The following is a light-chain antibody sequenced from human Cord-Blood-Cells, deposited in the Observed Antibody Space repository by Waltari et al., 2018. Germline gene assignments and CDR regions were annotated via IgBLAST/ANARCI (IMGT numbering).Light chain of an antibody. CDR2: EGS. CDR1: SSDVGSYNL. CDR3: CSYAGSSTYV. V-gene: IGLV2-23*01. J-gene: IGLJ1*01. Sequence: QSALPQPASVSGSPGQSITISCTGTSSDVGSYNLVSSYQQHPGKAPKLMIYEGSKRPSGVFNRFSGSKSGNTASLTISGLQAEDEADYYCCSYAGSSTYVFGTGTKVTVL.